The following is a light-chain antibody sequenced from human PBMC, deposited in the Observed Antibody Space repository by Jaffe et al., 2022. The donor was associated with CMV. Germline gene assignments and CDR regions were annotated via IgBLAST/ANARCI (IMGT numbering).Light chain of an antibody. CDR1: KLVEKY. Sequence: SYELTQPPSVSVSPGQTARITCSGDKLVEKYTSWYQQKPGQAPVMVIFQDMRRPSGIPERFSGSNSGNTATLTISGTQGMDEADYYCQAWDSTACVFGTGTKVTVL. V-gene: IGLV3-1*01. CDR2: QDM. CDR3: QAWDSTACV. J-gene: IGLJ1*01.